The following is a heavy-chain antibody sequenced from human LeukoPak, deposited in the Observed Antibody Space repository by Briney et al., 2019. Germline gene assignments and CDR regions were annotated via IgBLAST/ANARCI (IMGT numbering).Heavy chain of an antibody. CDR3: ARDLGQYYDTSDNWFDP. Sequence: GGSLRLSCAASGFTFSSYRMHWVRQAPGKGLVWVSRINSDGITTSYADSVKGRFTISRDNAKNTLYLQMNSLRAEDTAVYYCARDLGQYYDTSDNWFDPWGQGTLVTVSS. D-gene: IGHD3-22*01. CDR1: GFTFSSYR. V-gene: IGHV3-74*01. J-gene: IGHJ5*02. CDR2: INSDGITT.